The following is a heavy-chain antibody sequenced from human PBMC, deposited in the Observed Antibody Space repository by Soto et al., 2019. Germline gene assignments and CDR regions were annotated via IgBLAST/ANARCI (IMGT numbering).Heavy chain of an antibody. D-gene: IGHD4-4*01. CDR1: GGSFSGYY. CDR2: INHSGST. CDR3: ARGRSYSNYKNWFDP. Sequence: SETLSLTCDVYGGSFSGYYWSWIRQPPGKGLEWIGEINHSGSTNYNPSLKSRVTISVDTSKNQFSLKLSSVTAADTAVYYCARGRSYSNYKNWFDPWGQGTLVTLSS. J-gene: IGHJ5*02. V-gene: IGHV4-34*01.